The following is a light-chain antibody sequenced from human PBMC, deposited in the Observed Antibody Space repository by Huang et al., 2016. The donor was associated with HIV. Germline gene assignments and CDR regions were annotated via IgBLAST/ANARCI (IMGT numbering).Light chain of an antibody. Sequence: DVVLSQSPDYLPVSLGARATVNCRSSQSIFYNSNGQNYLAWYQQKAGQPPKLFVYWASTRAPGVPDRFSGTGSGTDFTLTINNLQAEDAAVYYCQQYYFSPRTFGPGTKVDI. CDR3: QQYYFSPRT. CDR2: WAS. J-gene: IGKJ3*01. V-gene: IGKV4-1*01. CDR1: QSIFYNSNGQNY.